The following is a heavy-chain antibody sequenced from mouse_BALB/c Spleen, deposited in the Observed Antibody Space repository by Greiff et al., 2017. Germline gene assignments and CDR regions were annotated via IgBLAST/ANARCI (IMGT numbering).Heavy chain of an antibody. V-gene: IGHV5-4*02. CDR3: AREYSSLGAMDY. CDR1: GFTFSDYY. J-gene: IGHJ4*01. CDR2: ISDGGSYT. Sequence: EVKLVESGGGLVKPGGSLKLSCAASGFTFSDYYMYWVRQTPEKRLEWVATISDGGSYTYYPDSVKGRFTISRDNAKNNLYLQMSSLKSEDTAMYYCAREYSSLGAMDYWGQGTSVTVSS. D-gene: IGHD1-1*01.